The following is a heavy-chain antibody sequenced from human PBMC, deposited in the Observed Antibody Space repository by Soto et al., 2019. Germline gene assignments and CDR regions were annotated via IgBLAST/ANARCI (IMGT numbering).Heavy chain of an antibody. V-gene: IGHV3-30-3*01. CDR3: ARDLRLPVAGTGLES. J-gene: IGHJ4*02. D-gene: IGHD6-19*01. Sequence: PGGSLRLSCAASGFAFGSYAMHCVRQGPGKGLEWVAFIFYDGSDIYYADSVKGRFTISRDNSKNTLFLQMNSRRVEDTATYYCARDLRLPVAGTGLESWGQGTQLTLAS. CDR2: IFYDGSDI. CDR1: GFAFGSYA.